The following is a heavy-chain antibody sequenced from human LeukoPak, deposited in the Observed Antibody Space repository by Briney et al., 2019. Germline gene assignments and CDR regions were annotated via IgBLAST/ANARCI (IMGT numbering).Heavy chain of an antibody. Sequence: GGSLRLSCAVSGITLSNYGMSWVRQAPGKGLEWVAGISGSGGGTNYADSVKGRFTISRDNSKNTLYLQMNSLRAEDTAVYYCAKSPRGELSYWGQGTLVTVSS. D-gene: IGHD3-16*02. CDR3: AKSPRGELSY. J-gene: IGHJ4*02. CDR2: ISGSGGGT. CDR1: GITLSNYG. V-gene: IGHV3-23*01.